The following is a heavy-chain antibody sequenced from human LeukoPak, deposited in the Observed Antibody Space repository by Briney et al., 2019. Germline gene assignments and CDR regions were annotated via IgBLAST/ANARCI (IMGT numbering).Heavy chain of an antibody. Sequence: GASVKVSCKASGYTFTGYYMHWVRQAPGQGLEWMGWINPNSGGTNYAQKFQGRVTMTRDTSISTAYMELSRLRSDDTAVYYCAREVSYSSGWKGTNWFDPWGQGTLVTVSS. J-gene: IGHJ5*02. D-gene: IGHD6-19*01. CDR2: INPNSGGT. CDR1: GYTFTGYY. V-gene: IGHV1-2*02. CDR3: AREVSYSSGWKGTNWFDP.